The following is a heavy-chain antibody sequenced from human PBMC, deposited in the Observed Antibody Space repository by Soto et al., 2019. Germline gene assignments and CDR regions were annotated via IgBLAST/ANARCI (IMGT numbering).Heavy chain of an antibody. V-gene: IGHV4-31*03. J-gene: IGHJ3*02. CDR3: ARGAAAAFDI. CDR2: IYYSGST. D-gene: IGHD6-25*01. Sequence: SETLSLTCTVSGGSISSGGYHWSWIRQHPGKGLEWIGYIYYSGSTYYNPSLKSRVTISVDTSKNQFSLKLSSVTAADTAVYYCARGAAAAFDIWGQGTMVTVSS. CDR1: GGSISSGGYH.